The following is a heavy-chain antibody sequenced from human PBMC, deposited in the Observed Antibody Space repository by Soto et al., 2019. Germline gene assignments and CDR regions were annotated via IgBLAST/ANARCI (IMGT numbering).Heavy chain of an antibody. Sequence: GESLKISCQGSGYDFTKYWITWVRQMPGKGLEWMARIDPGDSYSDYSPSFRGHVTMSIDKSTSTAHLQWTSLRTSDTAMYYCARLKGPDYRSAYWFDPWGQGTLVTVSS. J-gene: IGHJ5*02. CDR1: GYDFTKYW. CDR2: IDPGDSYS. CDR3: ARLKGPDYRSAYWFDP. D-gene: IGHD4-17*01. V-gene: IGHV5-10-1*01.